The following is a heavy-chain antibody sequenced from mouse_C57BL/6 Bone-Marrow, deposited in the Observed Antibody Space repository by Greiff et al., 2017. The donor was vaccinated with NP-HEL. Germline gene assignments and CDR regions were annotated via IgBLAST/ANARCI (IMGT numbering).Heavy chain of an antibody. D-gene: IGHD2-5*01. J-gene: IGHJ2*01. CDR2: ISSGGSYT. CDR3: ARHYYSNYFDY. CDR1: GFTFSSYG. Sequence: EVKLMESGGDLVKPGGSLKLSCAASGFTFSSYGMSWVRQTPDKRLEWVATISSGGSYTYYPDSVKGRFTISRDNAKNTLYLQMSSLKSEDTAMYYCARHYYSNYFDYWGQGTTLTASS. V-gene: IGHV5-6*01.